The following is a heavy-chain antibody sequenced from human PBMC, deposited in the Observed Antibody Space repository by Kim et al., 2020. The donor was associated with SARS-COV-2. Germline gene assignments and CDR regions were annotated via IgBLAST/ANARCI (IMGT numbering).Heavy chain of an antibody. D-gene: IGHD2-21*01. V-gene: IGHV3-49*04. J-gene: IGHJ4*02. CDR3: TSLPYCGGDCYSYLDY. CDR2: IRSKAYGGTT. CDR1: GFTFGDYA. Sequence: GGSLRLSCTASGFTFGDYAMSWVRQAPGKGLEWVGFIRSKAYGGTTEYAASVKGRFTISRDDSKSIAYLQMNSLKTEDTAVYYCTSLPYCGGDCYSYLDYWGQGTLVTVSS.